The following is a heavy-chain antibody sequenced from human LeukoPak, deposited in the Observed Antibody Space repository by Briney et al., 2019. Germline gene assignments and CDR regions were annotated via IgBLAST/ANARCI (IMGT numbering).Heavy chain of an antibody. CDR3: ARDSLSGNTRRFDY. Sequence: SVKVSCKASGGTFSNYAISWVRQAPGQGLEWMGGIIPIFGTANYAQKFQGRATITTDESTSTAYMELSSLRSEDTAVYYCARDSLSGNTRRFDYWGQGTLVTVSS. J-gene: IGHJ4*02. CDR2: IIPIFGTA. CDR1: GGTFSNYA. D-gene: IGHD1/OR15-1a*01. V-gene: IGHV1-69*05.